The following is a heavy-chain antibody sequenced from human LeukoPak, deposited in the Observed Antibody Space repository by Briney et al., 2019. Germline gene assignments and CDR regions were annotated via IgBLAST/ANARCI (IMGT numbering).Heavy chain of an antibody. Sequence: PSEALSLTCTVSGGSISSGYYWGWIRQPPWKGLEWIGSIYHSGSTYYNPSLKSRVTISVDTSKNQFSLKLSSVTAADTAVYYCPRPSSGWPFGAFDIWGQGTMVTVSS. CDR2: IYHSGST. CDR3: PRPSSGWPFGAFDI. D-gene: IGHD6-19*01. J-gene: IGHJ3*02. V-gene: IGHV4-38-2*02. CDR1: GGSISSGYY.